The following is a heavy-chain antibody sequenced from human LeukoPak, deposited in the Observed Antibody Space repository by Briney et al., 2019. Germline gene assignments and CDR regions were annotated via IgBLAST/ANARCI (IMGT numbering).Heavy chain of an antibody. CDR2: IYYSGSA. CDR3: ARYYYYYGMDV. CDR1: GGSISSYY. J-gene: IGHJ6*02. Sequence: NPSETLSLTCTVSGGSISSYYWSWIRQPPGKGLEWIGYIYYSGSANYNPSLKSRVTISVDTSKNQFSLNLSSVTAADTAVYYGARYYYYYGMDVWGQGTTVTVSS. V-gene: IGHV4-59*01.